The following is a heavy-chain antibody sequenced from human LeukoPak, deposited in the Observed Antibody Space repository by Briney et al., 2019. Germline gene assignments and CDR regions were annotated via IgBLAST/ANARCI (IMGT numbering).Heavy chain of an antibody. V-gene: IGHV4-34*01. CDR1: GGSFSGYY. D-gene: IGHD2-2*01. CDR2: INRSGST. J-gene: IGHJ4*02. Sequence: SETLSLTCAVYGGSFSGYYWSWIRQPPGKGLEWIGEINRSGSTNYNPSLKSRVTISVDTSKNQFSLKLSSVTAADTAVYYCARVFISIVVVPAAVGFDYWGQGTLVTVSS. CDR3: ARVFISIVVVPAAVGFDY.